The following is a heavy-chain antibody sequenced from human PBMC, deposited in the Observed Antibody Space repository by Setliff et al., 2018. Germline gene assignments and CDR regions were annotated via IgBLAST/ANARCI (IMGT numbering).Heavy chain of an antibody. CDR1: GVSIANTASY. V-gene: IGHV4-61*09. Sequence: SETLSLTCNVSGVSIANTASYWSWIRQPAGKTLEWIGQVYVGGNTYYNPSFESRVSISVDRSNNQFSLKLSSVTAADTAVYYCARMSGFLYIDVWGKGTTVTVSS. D-gene: IGHD3-3*01. J-gene: IGHJ6*03. CDR3: ARMSGFLYIDV. CDR2: VYVGGNT.